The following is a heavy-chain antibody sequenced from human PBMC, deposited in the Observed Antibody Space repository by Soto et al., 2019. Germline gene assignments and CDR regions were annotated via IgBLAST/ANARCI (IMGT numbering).Heavy chain of an antibody. D-gene: IGHD5-12*01. CDR2: MNPNTGNI. CDR1: GYTFVDYA. Sequence: QVRLVQSGVEVKGPGASVKGSCRASGYTFVDYALHWVRKAPGQGLEWVGWMNPNTGNIKYSHKLEDRVSITRDTATSTAYMELRGLRSEDTAVYFCTREAIVAENWFDPWGQGTLVTVSS. V-gene: IGHV1-3*01. J-gene: IGHJ5*02. CDR3: TREAIVAENWFDP.